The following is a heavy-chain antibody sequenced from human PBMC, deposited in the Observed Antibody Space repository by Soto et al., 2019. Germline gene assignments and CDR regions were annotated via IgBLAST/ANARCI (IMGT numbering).Heavy chain of an antibody. V-gene: IGHV1-3*01. CDR3: ARGPGGPDGPGDY. CDR2: INAGNGNT. D-gene: IGHD2-15*01. CDR1: GYTFTSYA. Sequence: QVQLVQSGAEVKKPGASVKVSCKASGYTFTSYAMHWVRQAPGQRLEWRGWINAGNGNTKYSQKLQGRVTITRDTSASTAYMELSSMRSEDTAVYYCARGPGGPDGPGDYWGQGTLVTVSS. J-gene: IGHJ4*02.